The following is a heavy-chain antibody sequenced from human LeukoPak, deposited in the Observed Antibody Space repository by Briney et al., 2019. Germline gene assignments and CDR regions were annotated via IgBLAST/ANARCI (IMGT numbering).Heavy chain of an antibody. CDR1: GFSFSTSW. V-gene: IGHV3-7*01. CDR2: IKPDGSEK. CDR3: SRSLNS. J-gene: IGHJ4*02. Sequence: TGGSLRLSCAASGFSFSTSWMDWVRQAPGKGLEWVANIKPDGSEKYSVDSVKGRFTNSRYNAKNSMFLKINNLSTYDTAVHYCSRSLNSWGQGALVTVSS.